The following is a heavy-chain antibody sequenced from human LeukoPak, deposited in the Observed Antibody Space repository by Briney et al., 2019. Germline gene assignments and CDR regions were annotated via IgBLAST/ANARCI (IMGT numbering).Heavy chain of an antibody. CDR2: IYYSGST. Sequence: SETLSLTCTVSGGSISTYYWSWIRQPPGKGLEWIGYIYYSGSTNYNPSLKSRVTMSVDTSKNQFSLKLSSVTAADTAVYYCARASRLGIAALYYMDVWGKGTTVTVSS. D-gene: IGHD6-6*01. V-gene: IGHV4-59*01. CDR3: ARASRLGIAALYYMDV. J-gene: IGHJ6*03. CDR1: GGSISTYY.